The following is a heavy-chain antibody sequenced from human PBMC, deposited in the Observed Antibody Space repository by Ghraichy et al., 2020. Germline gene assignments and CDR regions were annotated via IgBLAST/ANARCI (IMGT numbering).Heavy chain of an antibody. CDR3: AQPHLKVRSMIYFDS. CDR1: GESFATFF. J-gene: IGHJ4*02. CDR2: IYHSGAT. V-gene: IGHV4-34*01. D-gene: IGHD3-3*01. Sequence: GESFATFFWTWLRQPPGKAPEWMGEIYHSGATNYNASLASRLTMSIDTSKNEFSLRLTSLTAADTAVYFCAQPHLKVRSMIYFDSWGPGTLVSVSS.